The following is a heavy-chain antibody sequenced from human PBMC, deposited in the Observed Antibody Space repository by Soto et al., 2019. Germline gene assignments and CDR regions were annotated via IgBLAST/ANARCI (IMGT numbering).Heavy chain of an antibody. CDR3: AHSLPLLWFGELSGATYYFDY. CDR1: GFSLSTSGVG. V-gene: IGHV2-5*01. CDR2: IYWNDDK. D-gene: IGHD3-10*01. J-gene: IGHJ4*02. Sequence: QITLKESGPTLVKPTQTLTLTCTFSGFSLSTSGVGVGWIRQPPGKALEWLALIYWNDDKRYSPSLKRRLTITKDTSKIQVVLTMTNMDPVDTATYYCAHSLPLLWFGELSGATYYFDYWGQGTLVTVSS.